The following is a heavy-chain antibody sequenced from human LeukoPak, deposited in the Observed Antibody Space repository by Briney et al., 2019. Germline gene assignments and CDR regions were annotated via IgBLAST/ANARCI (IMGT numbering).Heavy chain of an antibody. CDR3: AVTRGH. J-gene: IGHJ4*02. D-gene: IGHD4-17*01. CDR2: ISESGSAI. CDR1: GFTFSSYS. V-gene: IGHV3-48*02. Sequence: PGESLRLSCAASGFTFSSYSMNWXXQAPGKGLECISYISESGSAIYXADSVKGXXXXXRDNAKNSLSLQMNSLRDEDTAVYYCAVTRGHWGQGTLVTVSS.